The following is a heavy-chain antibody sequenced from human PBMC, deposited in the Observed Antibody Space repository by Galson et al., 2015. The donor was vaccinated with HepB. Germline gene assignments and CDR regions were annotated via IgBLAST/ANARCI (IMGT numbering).Heavy chain of an antibody. V-gene: IGHV3-64*01. Sequence: LRLSCAASGFTFSNYAMHWVRQAPGKGLEYVSAISSKGGSTYYASSLKDRFTISRDNSKNALYLQMGSLRAEDMAVYYCARGGGSSWYYFDYWGQGALVTVSS. J-gene: IGHJ4*02. CDR1: GFTFSNYA. CDR2: ISSKGGST. D-gene: IGHD6-13*01. CDR3: ARGGGSSWYYFDY.